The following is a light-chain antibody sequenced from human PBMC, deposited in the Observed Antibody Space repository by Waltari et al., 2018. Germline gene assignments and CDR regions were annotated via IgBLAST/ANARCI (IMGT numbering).Light chain of an antibody. Sequence: SFALIQPPSESVSPGQTASVSSYGEKLGDKYVYWYQQKPGQSPMLVMFQDNKMPSGIPERFSGSNSGNTATLTISETQAIDEADYYCQAWDSNVAVFGRGTKVTVL. CDR2: QDN. CDR3: QAWDSNVAV. V-gene: IGLV3-1*01. J-gene: IGLJ3*02. CDR1: KLGDKY.